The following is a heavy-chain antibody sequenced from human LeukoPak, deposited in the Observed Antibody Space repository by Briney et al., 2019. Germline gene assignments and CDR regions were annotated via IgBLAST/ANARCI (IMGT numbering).Heavy chain of an antibody. CDR3: ARVGTFRYYDFWSGQPPYYFDY. D-gene: IGHD3-3*01. J-gene: IGHJ4*02. Sequence: PSETLSLTCTVSGGSISSYYCNWIRQPAGKGLEWIWRIYTSGSTNYNPSLKSRVTMSVDTSKNQFSLKLRSVTAADTAVYYCARVGTFRYYDFWSGQPPYYFDYWGQGTLVTVSS. V-gene: IGHV4-4*07. CDR2: IYTSGST. CDR1: GGSISSYY.